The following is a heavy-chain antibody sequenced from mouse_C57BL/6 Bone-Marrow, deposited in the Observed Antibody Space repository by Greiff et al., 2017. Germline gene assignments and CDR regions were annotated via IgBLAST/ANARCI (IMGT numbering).Heavy chain of an antibody. CDR1: GFSLTSYG. D-gene: IGHD1-1*01. V-gene: IGHV2-5*01. CDR3: AKSYYGSRGYYAMDY. CDR2: IWRGGST. J-gene: IGHJ4*01. Sequence: VQLVESGPGLVQPSQSLSITCTVSGFSLTSYGVHWVRQSPGKGLEWLGVIWRGGSTDYNAAFMSRLSITKDNSKSQVFFKMNSLQADDTAIYYCAKSYYGSRGYYAMDYWGQGTSVTVSS.